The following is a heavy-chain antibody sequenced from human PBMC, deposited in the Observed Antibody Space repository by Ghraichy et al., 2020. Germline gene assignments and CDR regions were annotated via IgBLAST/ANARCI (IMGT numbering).Heavy chain of an antibody. J-gene: IGHJ4*02. CDR1: GFTFSSYS. CDR3: ARVGIVVVGGSYLYYFDY. V-gene: IGHV3-48*02. D-gene: IGHD2-15*01. Sequence: GESLNISCAASGFTFSSYSMNWVRQAPGKGLEWVSYISSSSSTIYYADSVKGRFTISRDNTKNSLYLQMNSLRDEDTAVYYCARVGIVVVGGSYLYYFDYWGQGTLVTVSS. CDR2: ISSSSSTI.